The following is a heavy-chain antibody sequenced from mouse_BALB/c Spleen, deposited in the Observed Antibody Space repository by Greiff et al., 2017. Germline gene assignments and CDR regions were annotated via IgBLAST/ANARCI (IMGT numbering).Heavy chain of an antibody. D-gene: IGHD2-1*01. CDR1: GFAFSSYD. CDR3: ARHWPYGNYLYAMDY. CDR2: ISSGGGST. V-gene: IGHV5-12-1*01. Sequence: EVHLVESGGGLVKPGGSLKLSCAASGFAFSSYDMSWVRQTPEKRLEWVAYISSGGGSTYYPDTVKGRFTISRDNAKNTLYLQMSSLKSEDTAMYYCARHWPYGNYLYAMDYWGQGTSVTVSS. J-gene: IGHJ4*01.